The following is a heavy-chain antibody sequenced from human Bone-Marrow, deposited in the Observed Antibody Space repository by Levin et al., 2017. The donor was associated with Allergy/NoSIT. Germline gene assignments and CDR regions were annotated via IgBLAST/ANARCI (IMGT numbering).Heavy chain of an antibody. CDR3: ARDGDDILTRYSRTFYGLDV. Sequence: GESLKISCAASNFTFSSYGMHWIRQPPGKSLEWVAIIWHDGNYKYYADSVQGRFTISRDNSKNTLYLQMNNLRAEDTAVYYCARDGDDILTRYSRTFYGLDVWGQGTTVTVSS. D-gene: IGHD3-9*01. J-gene: IGHJ6*02. CDR2: IWHDGNYK. V-gene: IGHV3-33*01. CDR1: NFTFSSYG.